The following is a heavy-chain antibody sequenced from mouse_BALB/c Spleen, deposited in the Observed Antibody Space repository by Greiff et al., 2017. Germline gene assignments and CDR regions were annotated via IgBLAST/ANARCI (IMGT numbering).Heavy chain of an antibody. Sequence: VKLVESGPGLVAPSQSLSITCTVSGFSLTGYGVNWVRQPPGKGLEWLGMIWGDGSTDYNSALKSRLSISKDNSKSQVFLKMNSLQTDDTARYYCAREWENVDGYFSWFAYWGQGTLVTVSA. D-gene: IGHD2-3*01. J-gene: IGHJ3*01. CDR1: GFSLTGYG. CDR3: AREWENVDGYFSWFAY. V-gene: IGHV2-6-7*01. CDR2: IWGDGST.